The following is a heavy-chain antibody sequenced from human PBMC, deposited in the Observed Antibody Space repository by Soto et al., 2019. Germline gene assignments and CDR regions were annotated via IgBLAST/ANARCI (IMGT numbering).Heavy chain of an antibody. CDR2: ISAYNGNT. CDR3: ARDGGYYSNY. V-gene: IGHV1-18*01. J-gene: IGHJ4*02. CDR1: GYTFTSYG. Sequence: QVQLVQSGAEVKKPGASVKVSCKASGYTFTSYGISWVRQAPGQGLEWMGWISAYNGNTNYAQKLXGXVXMXADTTTSTAARELRGLRSDDTAVYSCARDGGYYSNYWGQGPLFTVSS. D-gene: IGHD3-22*01.